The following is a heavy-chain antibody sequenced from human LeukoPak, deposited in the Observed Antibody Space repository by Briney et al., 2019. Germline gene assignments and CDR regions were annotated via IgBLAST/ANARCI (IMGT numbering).Heavy chain of an antibody. D-gene: IGHD1-14*01. V-gene: IGHV3-11*01. CDR3: ASGGYNGYMDA. J-gene: IGHJ6*03. CDR2: ISPRGQTV. Sequence: GRSLRLSRTASGFTLSEYHMTWVRQAPGTGLEWVSKISPRGQTVFYSHSVEGRSTISRDNANNSLYLQLHNVRADDTAVYYCASGGYNGYMDAWGEGTTVIVSS. CDR1: GFTLSEYH.